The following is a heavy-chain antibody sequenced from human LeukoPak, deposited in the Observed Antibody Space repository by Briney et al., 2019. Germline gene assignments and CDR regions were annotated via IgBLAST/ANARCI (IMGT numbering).Heavy chain of an antibody. D-gene: IGHD1-26*01. CDR2: IYYSGST. CDR1: GGSISSYY. Sequence: SETLSLTCTVSGGSISSYYWSWIRQPAGKGLEWIGRIYYSGSTYYNPSLKSRVTISVDTSKNQFSLKLSSVTAADTAVYYCASGAYSYYYMDVWGKGTTVTISS. J-gene: IGHJ6*03. CDR3: ASGAYSYYYMDV. V-gene: IGHV4-59*05.